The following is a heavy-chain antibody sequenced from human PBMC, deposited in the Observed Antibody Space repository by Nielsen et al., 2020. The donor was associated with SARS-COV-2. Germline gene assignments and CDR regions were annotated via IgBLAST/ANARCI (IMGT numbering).Heavy chain of an antibody. CDR2: ISAYNGNT. CDR3: ARDRKRIQLWLLDY. V-gene: IGHV1-18*01. CDR1: GYTFSTYG. D-gene: IGHD5-18*01. Sequence: ASVKVSCKASGYTFSTYGITWVRQAPGQGLGWMGWISAYNGNTNYAQKLQGRVTMTTDTSTSTAYMELRSLRSDDTAVYYCARDRKRIQLWLLDYWGQGTLVTVSS. J-gene: IGHJ4*02.